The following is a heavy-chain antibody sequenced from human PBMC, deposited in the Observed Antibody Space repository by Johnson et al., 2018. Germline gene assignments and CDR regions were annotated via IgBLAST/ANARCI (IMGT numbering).Heavy chain of an antibody. CDR2: IIPIFGTA. D-gene: IGHD3-22*01. CDR1: GGTFSSYA. V-gene: IGHV1-69*01. J-gene: IGHJ1*01. Sequence: QVQLGESGAEVKEPGSSVKVSCKASGGTFSSYAIRWVRQAPGQGLECMGGIIPIFGTANYAQKFQGRVTITADESTSTGSMELGSLRSEDTAVYYCARVYYDSSGVPEYFKHWGQGTLVTGSS. CDR3: ARVYYDSSGVPEYFKH.